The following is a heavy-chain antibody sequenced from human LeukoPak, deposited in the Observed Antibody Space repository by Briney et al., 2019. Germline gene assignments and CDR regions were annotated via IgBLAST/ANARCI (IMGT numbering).Heavy chain of an antibody. CDR3: ARQPEGHYDILTGSYYYYGMDV. CDR2: IYSGGST. D-gene: IGHD3-9*01. Sequence: GGSLRLSCAASGFTVSNIYMSWVRQAPGKGLEWVSVIYSGGSTYYADSVKGRFTISRHNSKNTLYLQTNSLRAEDTAVYYCARQPEGHYDILTGSYYYYGMDVWGQGTTVTVSS. CDR1: GFTVSNIY. V-gene: IGHV3-53*04. J-gene: IGHJ6*02.